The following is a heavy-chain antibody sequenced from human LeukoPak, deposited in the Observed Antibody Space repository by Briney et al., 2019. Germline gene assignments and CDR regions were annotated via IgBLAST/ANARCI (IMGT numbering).Heavy chain of an antibody. Sequence: ASVKVSCKASGYTFTAYYMHWVRQAPGQGLERMGWINPNSGGTNYAQKFQGWVTMTRDTSISTAYMELSRLRSDDTAVYYCARGGDGYNPYWYFDLWGRGTLVTVSS. J-gene: IGHJ2*01. V-gene: IGHV1-2*04. CDR3: ARGGDGYNPYWYFDL. CDR1: GYTFTAYY. CDR2: INPNSGGT. D-gene: IGHD5-24*01.